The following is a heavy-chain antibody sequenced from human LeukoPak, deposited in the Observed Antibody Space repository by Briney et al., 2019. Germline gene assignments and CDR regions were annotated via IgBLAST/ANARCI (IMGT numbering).Heavy chain of an antibody. Sequence: TLSLTCAVSGGSISSGGYSWSWIRPPPGKGLEWIGHIYHSGSTYYNPSLKSRVTISVDRSKNQFSLKLSSVTAADTAVYYCASSIRRPYYFDYWGQGTLVTVSS. D-gene: IGHD3-16*01. J-gene: IGHJ4*02. CDR1: GGSISSGGYS. CDR3: ASSIRRPYYFDY. CDR2: IYHSGST. V-gene: IGHV4-30-2*01.